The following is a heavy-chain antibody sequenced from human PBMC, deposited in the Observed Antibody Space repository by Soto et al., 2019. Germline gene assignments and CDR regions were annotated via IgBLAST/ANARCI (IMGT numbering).Heavy chain of an antibody. CDR2: IYYSGST. CDR3: ARHSITIFGVVIGNWFDP. Sequence: QVQLQESGPGLVKPSETLSLTCTVSGGSISSYYWSWIRQPPGKGLEWIGYIYYSGSTNYNPSRTIRVTISVDTSKNQVSLKLSSVTAADTAVYYCARHSITIFGVVIGNWFDPWGQGTLVTVSS. J-gene: IGHJ5*02. CDR1: GGSISSYY. D-gene: IGHD3-3*01. V-gene: IGHV4-59*08.